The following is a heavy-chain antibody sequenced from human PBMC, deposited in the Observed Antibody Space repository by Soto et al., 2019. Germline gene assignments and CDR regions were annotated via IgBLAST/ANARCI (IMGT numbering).Heavy chain of an antibody. CDR3: ARGFDWLLQVNFDY. Sequence: SGPTLVKPTQTLTLTCTFSGFSLSTSGVGVGWIRQPPGKALEWLALIYWDDDKRYSPSLKSRLTITKDTSKNQVVLTMTNMDPVDTATYYCARGFDWLLQVNFDYWGQGTLVTVSS. J-gene: IGHJ4*02. V-gene: IGHV2-5*02. CDR2: IYWDDDK. CDR1: GFSLSTSGVG. D-gene: IGHD3-9*01.